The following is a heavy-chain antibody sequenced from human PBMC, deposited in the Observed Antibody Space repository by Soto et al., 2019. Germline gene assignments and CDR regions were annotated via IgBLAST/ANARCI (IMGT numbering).Heavy chain of an antibody. J-gene: IGHJ6*03. CDR2: INWNGGST. CDR1: GFTFDDYG. D-gene: IGHD5-12*01. Sequence: GGSLRLSCAASGFTFDDYGMSWVRQAPGKGLEWVSGINWNGGSTGYADSVKGRFTISRDNAKNSLYLQMNSLRAEDTALYHCARVLADRYSGYGRPGYYYYMDVWGKGTTGTGSS. V-gene: IGHV3-20*01. CDR3: ARVLADRYSGYGRPGYYYYMDV.